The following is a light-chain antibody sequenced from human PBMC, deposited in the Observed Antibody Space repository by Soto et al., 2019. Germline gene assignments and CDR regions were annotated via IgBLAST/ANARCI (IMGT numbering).Light chain of an antibody. CDR3: SSYARSNNFVL. CDR2: EVS. CDR1: SSDVGGYNY. V-gene: IGLV2-8*01. J-gene: IGLJ2*01. Sequence: QSALTQPPSASGSPGQSVTISCTGTSSDVGGYNYVSWYQQHPGNAPKVIIYEVSKRPSGVPDRFSGSKSGNTASLTVSGLQAEDEADYYCSSYARSNNFVLLGGGTKLTVL.